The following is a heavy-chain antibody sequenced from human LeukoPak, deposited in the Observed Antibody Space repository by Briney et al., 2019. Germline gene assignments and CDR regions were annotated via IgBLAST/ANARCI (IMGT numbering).Heavy chain of an antibody. D-gene: IGHD6-13*01. CDR2: ISGSGSST. CDR3: AKQRGVAAAGVSH. J-gene: IGHJ4*02. CDR1: GFTFSSYA. Sequence: TGGSLRLSCAASGFTFSSYAMSWVRQAPGKGLEWVSAISGSGSSTYYADSVKGRSTISRDNSKNTLYLQMNSLRAEDTAVYYCAKQRGVAAAGVSHWGQGTLVTVSS. V-gene: IGHV3-23*01.